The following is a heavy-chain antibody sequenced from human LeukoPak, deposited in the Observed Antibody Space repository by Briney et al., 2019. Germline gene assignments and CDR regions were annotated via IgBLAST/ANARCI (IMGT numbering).Heavy chain of an antibody. D-gene: IGHD3-10*01. CDR2: ISYDGSNK. Sequence: GRSLRLSCAASGFTFSSYAMHWVRQAPGKGLEWVAVISYDGSNKYYADSVKGRFTISRDNSKNTLYLQMNSLRAEDTAVYYCASGFYGSGSYRYGMGVWGQGTTVTVSS. CDR3: ASGFYGSGSYRYGMGV. J-gene: IGHJ6*02. CDR1: GFTFSSYA. V-gene: IGHV3-30*04.